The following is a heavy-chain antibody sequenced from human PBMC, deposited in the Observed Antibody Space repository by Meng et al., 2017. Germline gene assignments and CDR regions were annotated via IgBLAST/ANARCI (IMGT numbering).Heavy chain of an antibody. D-gene: IGHD6-19*01. J-gene: IGHJ4*02. Sequence: QLRLVESGVEVKKPGSSVTVSCNASGGTFSSYAISWVRQAPGQGLEWMGGIIPIFGTANYAQKFQGRVTITADKSTSTAYMELSSLRSEDTAVYYCHSGWYQAGDDYWGQGTLVTVSS. CDR2: IIPIFGTA. CDR3: HSGWYQAGDDY. CDR1: GGTFSSYA. V-gene: IGHV1-69*06.